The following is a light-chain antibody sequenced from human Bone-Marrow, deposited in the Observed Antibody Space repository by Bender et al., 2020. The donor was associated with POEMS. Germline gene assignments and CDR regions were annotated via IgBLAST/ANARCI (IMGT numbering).Light chain of an antibody. V-gene: IGLV1-44*01. Sequence: QSVLTQPPSVSGTPGQRVTISCSGSRLDIGAHAVNWYQHLPGTAPKLLIYSSHRRPSEVPDRFSGSRSGTSASLAISGLQSEDEADYYCAVWDDSLNGWVFGGGTKLTVL. CDR2: SSH. CDR1: RLDIGAHA. CDR3: AVWDDSLNGWV. J-gene: IGLJ3*02.